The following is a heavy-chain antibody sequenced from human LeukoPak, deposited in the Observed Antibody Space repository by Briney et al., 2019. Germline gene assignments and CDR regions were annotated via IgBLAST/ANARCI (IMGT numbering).Heavy chain of an antibody. CDR3: ARDRYDILNMDG. J-gene: IGHJ6*03. V-gene: IGHV1-2*02. Sequence: ASVKVSCKASGYTFTGYYMHWVRQAPGQGLEWMGWINPNSGVTNYAQKFQGRVTMTRDTSISTAYMELSKLRSDDTAVYYCARDRYDILNMDGGGKGTAVTVS. CDR1: GYTFTGYY. CDR2: INPNSGVT. D-gene: IGHD3-9*01.